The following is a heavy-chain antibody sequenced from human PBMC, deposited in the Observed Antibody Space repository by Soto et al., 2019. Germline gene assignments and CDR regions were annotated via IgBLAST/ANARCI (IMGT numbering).Heavy chain of an antibody. Sequence: QLQLQESGPGLVKPSETLSLTCTVSGGSISSSSYYWGWIRQPPGKGLEWIGSIYYSGSTYYNPSLKSRVTISVDTSKNQFSLKLSSVTAADTAVYYCARYSGGGRSLWEYWGQGTLVTVSS. D-gene: IGHD1-26*01. CDR3: ARYSGGGRSLWEY. V-gene: IGHV4-39*01. CDR2: IYYSGST. J-gene: IGHJ4*02. CDR1: GGSISSSSYY.